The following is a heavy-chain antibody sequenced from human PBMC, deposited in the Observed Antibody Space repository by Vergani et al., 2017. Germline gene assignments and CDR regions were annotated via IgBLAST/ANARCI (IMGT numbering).Heavy chain of an antibody. CDR1: GYSFTSYW. V-gene: IGHV5-51*01. CDR3: ARTLCSGGSCVGYYYYGMDV. Sequence: EVQLVQSGAEVKKPGESLKISCKGSGYSFTSYWIGWVRQMPGKGLEWMGIIYPGDSDTRYSPSFQGHVTISADKSIRTAYLQWSSLKASDTAMYYCARTLCSGGSCVGYYYYGMDVWGQGTTVTVSS. J-gene: IGHJ6*02. D-gene: IGHD2-15*01. CDR2: IYPGDSDT.